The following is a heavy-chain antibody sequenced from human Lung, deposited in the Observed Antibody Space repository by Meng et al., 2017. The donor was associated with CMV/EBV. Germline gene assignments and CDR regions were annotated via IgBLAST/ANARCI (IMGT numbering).Heavy chain of an antibody. D-gene: IGHD3-10*01. V-gene: IGHV1-18*01. J-gene: IGHJ4*02. CDR2: IGAYNGNT. CDR1: GYIFMHYG. CDR3: ARDGRYYDLRVQGVTHDY. Sequence: ASXXVSXKASGYIFMHYGISWVRQAPGQGLEWMGWIGAYNGNTNYAEKLQGRVTMTTDTSTSTAYMELRSLQSDDTAVYDCARDGRYYDLRVQGVTHDYWGQGTLVTVSS.